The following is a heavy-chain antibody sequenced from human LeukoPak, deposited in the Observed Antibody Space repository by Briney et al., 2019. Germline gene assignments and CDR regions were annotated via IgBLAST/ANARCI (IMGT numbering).Heavy chain of an antibody. D-gene: IGHD1-26*01. CDR1: GFTFSSYW. Sequence: PGGSLRLSCAASGFTFSSYWMHWVRQAPGKGLVWVLRINSDGSITSYADSVKGRFTISRDNAKNTLYLQMNSLRAEDTSVYYCARDRNTGSSYENLFEYWGQGSLVSVSS. CDR2: INSDGSIT. V-gene: IGHV3-74*01. J-gene: IGHJ4*02. CDR3: ARDRNTGSSYENLFEY.